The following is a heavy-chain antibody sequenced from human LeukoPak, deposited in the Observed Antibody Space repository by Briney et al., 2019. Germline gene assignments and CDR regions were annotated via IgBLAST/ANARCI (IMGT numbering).Heavy chain of an antibody. CDR1: GFTFSSCG. CDR2: ISTSDATI. CDR3: AKNLPPTYYYDSSGYSVVDY. J-gene: IGHJ4*02. Sequence: GGSPRLSCAASGFTFSSCGMNWVRQAPGKGLEWVSYISTSDATIHYADSVKGRFTISRDNSKNTLYLQMNSLRAEDTAVYYCAKNLPPTYYYDSSGYSVVDYWGQGTLVTVSS. D-gene: IGHD3-22*01. V-gene: IGHV3-48*01.